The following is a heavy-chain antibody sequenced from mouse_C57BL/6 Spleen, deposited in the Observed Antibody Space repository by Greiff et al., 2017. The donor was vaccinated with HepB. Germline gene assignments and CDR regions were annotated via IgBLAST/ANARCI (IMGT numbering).Heavy chain of an antibody. CDR1: GYAFSSSW. V-gene: IGHV1-82*01. CDR3: ARERFTTGVYWYFDV. D-gene: IGHD1-1*01. J-gene: IGHJ1*03. Sequence: QVQLQQSGPELVKPGASVKISCKASGYAFSSSWMNWVKQRPGKGLEWIGRLYPGDGDTNYNGKLKGKATLTADKSSSTAYMQRSSLTSEDSAGYFCARERFTTGVYWYFDVWGTGTTVTVSS. CDR2: LYPGDGDT.